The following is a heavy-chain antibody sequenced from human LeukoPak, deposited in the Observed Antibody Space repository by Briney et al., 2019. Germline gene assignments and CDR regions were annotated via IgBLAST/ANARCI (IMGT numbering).Heavy chain of an antibody. D-gene: IGHD2-2*01. Sequence: ASVKVSCKASGYTFNSYGIGWVRQAPGQGLEWMGWISAYNGNTNYAQKLQGRVTMTTDTSTSTAYMELRSLRSDDTAVYYCARVSVVPAAQGAFDIWGQGTMVTVSS. V-gene: IGHV1-18*01. CDR3: ARVSVVPAAQGAFDI. J-gene: IGHJ3*02. CDR2: ISAYNGNT. CDR1: GYTFNSYG.